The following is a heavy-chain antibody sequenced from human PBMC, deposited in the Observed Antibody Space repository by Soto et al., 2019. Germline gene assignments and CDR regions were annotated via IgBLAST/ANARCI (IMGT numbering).Heavy chain of an antibody. Sequence: EVQLVESGGGLVKPGGSLRLSCAASGFTFSSYSMNWVRQAPGKGLEWVSSISSSSSYIYYADSVKGRFTISRDNAKNSLYLQMNSLRAEDTAVYYCARPWVGYSSGWYGFSNYYGMDVWCQGTTVTVSS. J-gene: IGHJ6*02. CDR2: ISSSSSYI. V-gene: IGHV3-21*01. D-gene: IGHD6-19*01. CDR3: ARPWVGYSSGWYGFSNYYGMDV. CDR1: GFTFSSYS.